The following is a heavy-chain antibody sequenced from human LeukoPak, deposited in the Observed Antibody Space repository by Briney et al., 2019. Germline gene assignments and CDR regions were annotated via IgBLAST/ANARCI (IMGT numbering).Heavy chain of an antibody. CDR3: AKDEGARKQRLARMDC. Sequence: GGSLRLSCAASGFTLSSYSMHWVRQAPGKGLEWMAVIWYDGSDKYYADSVKGRFTISRDNSKNTLYLQMNSLTVEDTAVYYCAKDEGARKQRLARMDCWGQGTLVTVSS. D-gene: IGHD6-19*01. CDR1: GFTLSSYS. V-gene: IGHV3-33*06. CDR2: IWYDGSDK. J-gene: IGHJ4*02.